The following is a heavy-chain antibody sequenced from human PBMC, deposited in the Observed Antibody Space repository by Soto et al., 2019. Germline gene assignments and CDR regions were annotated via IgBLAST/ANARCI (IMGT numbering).Heavy chain of an antibody. Sequence: SVKVSCKASGGTSSSYAISWVRQAPGQGLEWMGGIIPIFGTANYAQKFQGRVTITADESTSTAYMELSSLRSEDTAVYYCARGRLAAACTFFSGPRGTRYYGMDVWGQGTTVTVSS. V-gene: IGHV1-69*13. CDR2: IIPIFGTA. CDR1: GGTSSSYA. CDR3: ARGRLAAACTFFSGPRGTRYYGMDV. J-gene: IGHJ6*02. D-gene: IGHD6-13*01.